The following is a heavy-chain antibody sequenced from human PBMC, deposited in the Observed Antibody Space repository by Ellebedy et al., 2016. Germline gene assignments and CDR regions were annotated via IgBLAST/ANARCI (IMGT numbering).Heavy chain of an antibody. CDR1: GGSFSGYY. J-gene: IGHJ3*02. D-gene: IGHD1-26*01. V-gene: IGHV4-34*01. CDR3: ARDSGSRGAFDI. Sequence: SETLSLAXAVYGGSFSGYYWSWIRQPPGKGLEWIGKINHSGSTNYNPSLKSRVTISVDTSKNQFSLKLSSVTAADTAVYYCARDSGSRGAFDIWGQGTMVTVSS. CDR2: INHSGST.